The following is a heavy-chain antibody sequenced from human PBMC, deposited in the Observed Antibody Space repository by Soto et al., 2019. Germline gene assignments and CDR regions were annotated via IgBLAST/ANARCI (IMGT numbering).Heavy chain of an antibody. CDR2: IYLGGSI. J-gene: IGHJ6*02. CDR3: ARSNGPLYVSYCYDLDV. CDR1: NGSSSSVD. D-gene: IGHD3-16*01. V-gene: IGHV4-4*09. Sequence: SETLSLTCSVANGSSSSVDGTWILHPPGKGLEWIGYIYLGGSINYNPSLKSRVSISVDTSKKQFSLKLRSVTAADTAVYYCARSNGPLYVSYCYDLDVWGQGPTVTVSS.